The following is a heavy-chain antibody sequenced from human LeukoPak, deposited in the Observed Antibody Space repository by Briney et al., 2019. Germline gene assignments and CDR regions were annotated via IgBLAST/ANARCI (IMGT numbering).Heavy chain of an antibody. CDR3: ARDFGWLSGFDN. CDR2: ISYDGTNK. J-gene: IGHJ4*02. CDR1: GFTLSRSA. D-gene: IGHD3-9*01. V-gene: IGHV3-30*19. Sequence: GGSLRLSCAASGFTLSRSAMHWVRQAPGKGLEWVAIISYDGTNKYYADSVRGRFTISRDNSKNTLYLQMNSLRAEDTAVYYCARDFGWLSGFDNWGQGTLVTVSS.